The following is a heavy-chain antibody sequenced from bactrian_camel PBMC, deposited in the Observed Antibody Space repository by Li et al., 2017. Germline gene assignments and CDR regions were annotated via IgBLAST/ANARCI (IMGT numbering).Heavy chain of an antibody. D-gene: IGHD1*01. J-gene: IGHJ4*01. V-gene: IGHV3S40*01. CDR2: INIRDGGD. Sequence: DVQLVESGGGSVQAGGTLRLSCAASPHFANMEYMAWFRQAPGKEREGVAVINIRDGGDLYTSSVKGRFTISRDNSKATVYLQLNSLKTDDTTMYYCTIGLTGGGESGQGTQVTVS. CDR1: PHFANMEY.